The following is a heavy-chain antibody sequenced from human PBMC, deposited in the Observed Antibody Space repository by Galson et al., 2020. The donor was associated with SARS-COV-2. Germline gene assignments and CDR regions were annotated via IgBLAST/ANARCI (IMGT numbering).Heavy chain of an antibody. Sequence: SETLSLTCAVSGFSVRRGHFWGWIRQPPGKGPEWIGNFYQDGTSYYNPSLKSRVSISIDTSTNLFSLRLKSVTAADTAVYYCARHAAECLRGVGTHHDFAAMDVWGQGTAVIVSS. J-gene: IGHJ6*02. CDR1: GFSVRRGHF. D-gene: IGHD2-8*02. V-gene: IGHV4-38-2*01. CDR3: ARHAAECLRGVGTHHDFAAMDV. CDR2: FYQDGTS.